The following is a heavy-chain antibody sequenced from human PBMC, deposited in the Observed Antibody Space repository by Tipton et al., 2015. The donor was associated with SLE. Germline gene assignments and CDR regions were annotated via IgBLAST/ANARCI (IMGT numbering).Heavy chain of an antibody. J-gene: IGHJ4*02. CDR1: GGSISSGSYY. Sequence: TLSLTCTVSGGSISSGSYYWSWIRQPAGKGLEWIGRVYTSGRTTYNPSLNSRVTISLDTSKNQFSLEVRSVTAADTAVYYCVRLRSKVLIDYWGQGTLVTVSS. D-gene: IGHD2-8*01. V-gene: IGHV4-61*02. CDR2: VYTSGRT. CDR3: VRLRSKVLIDY.